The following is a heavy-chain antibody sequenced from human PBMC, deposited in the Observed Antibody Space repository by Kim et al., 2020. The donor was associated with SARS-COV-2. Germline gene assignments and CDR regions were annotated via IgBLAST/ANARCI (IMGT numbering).Heavy chain of an antibody. V-gene: IGHV4-39*01. CDR2: IYYSGST. D-gene: IGHD3-3*01. CDR3: ARRSSSYDY. Sequence: SETLSLTCTVSGGSISSSSYYWGWIRQPPGKGLEWIGSIYYSGSTYYNPSLKSRVTISVDTSKNQFSLKLSSVTAADTAVYYCARRSSSYDYWGQGTLVTVSS. J-gene: IGHJ4*02. CDR1: GGSISSSSYY.